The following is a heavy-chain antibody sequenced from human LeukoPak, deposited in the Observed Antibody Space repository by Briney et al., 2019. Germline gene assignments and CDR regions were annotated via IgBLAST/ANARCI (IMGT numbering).Heavy chain of an antibody. Sequence: ASVKVSCKASGYTFIIYEIQWVRQAPGQGLEWVGWMRPRYGNTAYAQSFQGRVTITRDTSIDTVYMELSGRRSEDTAVYYCARVGAGEGGIDYWAQGTLVTVSS. V-gene: IGHV1-8*03. CDR2: MRPRYGNT. J-gene: IGHJ4*02. D-gene: IGHD3-10*01. CDR3: ARVGAGEGGIDY. CDR1: GYTFIIYE.